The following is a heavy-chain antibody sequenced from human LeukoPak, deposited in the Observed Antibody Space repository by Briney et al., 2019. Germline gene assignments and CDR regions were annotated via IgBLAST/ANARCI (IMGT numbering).Heavy chain of an antibody. Sequence: SETLSLTCAVYGGSFSGYYWSWIRQPPGKGLEWIGEINHSGSTNYNPSLKSRVTISVDTSKNQFSLKLSSVTAADTAVYYCARARRTFSSSWYPATSYFDYWGQGTLVTVSS. D-gene: IGHD6-13*01. CDR3: ARARRTFSSSWYPATSYFDY. V-gene: IGHV4-34*01. CDR2: INHSGST. CDR1: GGSFSGYY. J-gene: IGHJ4*02.